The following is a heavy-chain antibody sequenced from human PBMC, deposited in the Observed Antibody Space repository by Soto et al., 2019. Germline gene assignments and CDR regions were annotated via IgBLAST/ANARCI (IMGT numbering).Heavy chain of an antibody. J-gene: IGHJ6*02. V-gene: IGHV3-23*01. CDR2: ISGSGGST. D-gene: IGHD3-22*01. CDR3: AKVKFSYYDSSGYYKDYYYYGMDV. Sequence: GGSLRLSCAASGFTFSSYAMSWVRQAPGKGLEWVSAISGSGGSTYYADSVKGRFTISRDNSDNTLHLQMNSLRAEDTAVYYCAKVKFSYYDSSGYYKDYYYYGMDVWGQGTTVTVSS. CDR1: GFTFSSYA.